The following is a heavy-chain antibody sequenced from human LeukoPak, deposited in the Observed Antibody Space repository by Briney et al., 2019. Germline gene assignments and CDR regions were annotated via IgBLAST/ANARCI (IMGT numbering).Heavy chain of an antibody. J-gene: IGHJ4*02. V-gene: IGHV4-4*07. Sequence: PSETLSLTCTVSGVSINSYYWSWIRQPAGKGLEWIRRIYSSGSTNYNPSLKSRVAMSVDTSNTQFSLKLSSVTAAETAVYYCARRQGAHRGAFDYWGQGTLVTVSS. CDR3: ARRQGAHRGAFDY. CDR1: GVSINSYY. CDR2: IYSSGST. D-gene: IGHD3-16*01.